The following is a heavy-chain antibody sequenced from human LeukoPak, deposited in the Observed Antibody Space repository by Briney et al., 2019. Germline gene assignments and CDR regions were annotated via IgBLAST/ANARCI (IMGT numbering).Heavy chain of an antibody. V-gene: IGHV4-59*07. CDR3: LWVQAYGGKGYFHY. Sequence: PSDTLSLTCTVSGGFISSYYWSCLPQPPGRAVEWIRYIYYSRSTNYNPPLKSRVTISVDTSKNQFSLTLSSVTAGDTSVFFCLWVQAYGGKGYFHYWGQGTLVTVPS. J-gene: IGHJ4*02. D-gene: IGHD4-23*01. CDR1: GGFISSYY. CDR2: IYYSRST.